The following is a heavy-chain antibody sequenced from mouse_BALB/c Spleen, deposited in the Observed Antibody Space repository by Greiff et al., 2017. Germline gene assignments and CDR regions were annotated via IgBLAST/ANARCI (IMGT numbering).Heavy chain of an antibody. CDR2: ISSGGST. Sequence: EVKLVESGGGLVKPGGSLKLSCAASGFTFSSYAMSWVRQTPEKRLEWVASISSGGSTYYPDSVMGRFTISRDNARNILYLQMSSLRSEETAMYYCAREGRYDCFAYWGQGTLVTVSA. V-gene: IGHV5-6-5*01. D-gene: IGHD2-14*01. CDR1: GFTFSSYA. CDR3: AREGRYDCFAY. J-gene: IGHJ3*01.